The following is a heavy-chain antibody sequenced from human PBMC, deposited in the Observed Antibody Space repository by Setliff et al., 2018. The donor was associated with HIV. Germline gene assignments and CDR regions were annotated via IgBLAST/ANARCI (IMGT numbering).Heavy chain of an antibody. CDR1: GYSFTTYD. CDR2: VDPNTGNA. D-gene: IGHD2-8*01. V-gene: IGHV1-8*01. CDR3: ARMEYDVRGRAPNWFDP. Sequence: WASVKVSCKASGYSFTTYDINWARQAPGQGLEWMGWVDPNTGNAGYEQKFQGRVTMTRDTSISTAYMELSSLTSEDTAVYYCARMEYDVRGRAPNWFDPWGPGTLGTVSS. J-gene: IGHJ5*02.